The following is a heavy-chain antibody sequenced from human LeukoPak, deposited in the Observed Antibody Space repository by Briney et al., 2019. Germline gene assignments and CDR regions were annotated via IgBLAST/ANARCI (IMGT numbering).Heavy chain of an antibody. CDR2: ISSSSSYI. CDR3: ASISDYGDYGYFDL. D-gene: IGHD4-17*01. V-gene: IGHV3-21*01. Sequence: PGGSLRLSCAASGFTFSSYSMNWVRQAPGKGLEWVSSISSSSSYICYADSVKGRFTISRDNAKNSLYLQMNSLRAEDTAVCYCASISDYGDYGYFDLWGRGTLVTVSS. CDR1: GFTFSSYS. J-gene: IGHJ2*01.